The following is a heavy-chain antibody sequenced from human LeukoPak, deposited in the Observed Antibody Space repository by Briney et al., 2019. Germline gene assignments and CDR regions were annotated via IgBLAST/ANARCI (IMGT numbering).Heavy chain of an antibody. CDR1: GFTFSSYG. J-gene: IGHJ4*02. V-gene: IGHV3-30*03. CDR3: ARHYYGSGSYYHFDY. Sequence: SGGSLRLSCAASGFTFSSYGMHWVRQAPGKGLEWVAVISYDGSNKYYADSVKGRFTISRDNSKNTLYLQMNSLRAEDTAVYYCARHYYGSGSYYHFDYWGQGTLVTVSS. D-gene: IGHD3-10*01. CDR2: ISYDGSNK.